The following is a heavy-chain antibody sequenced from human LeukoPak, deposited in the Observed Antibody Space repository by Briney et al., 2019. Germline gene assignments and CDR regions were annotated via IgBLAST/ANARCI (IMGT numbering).Heavy chain of an antibody. CDR3: ARVDMVRGIVVDAFDI. CDR1: GFIFSSYT. D-gene: IGHD3-10*01. J-gene: IGHJ3*02. V-gene: IGHV3-21*01. CDR2: ISTSSSYI. Sequence: GGSLRLSCVASGFIFSSYTLNWVRQAPGKGLEWVSSISTSSSYIYYADSVKGRYTISRDNARNSVYLQMNSLRAEDTAVYYCARVDMVRGIVVDAFDIWGQGTMVTVSS.